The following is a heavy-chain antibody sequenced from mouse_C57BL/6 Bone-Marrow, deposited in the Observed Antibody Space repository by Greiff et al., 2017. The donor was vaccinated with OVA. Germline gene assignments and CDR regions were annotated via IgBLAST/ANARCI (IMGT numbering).Heavy chain of an antibody. V-gene: IGHV2-9-1*01. CDR2: IWTGGGT. CDR1: GFSLTSYA. Sequence: QVQLQQSGPGLVAPSQSLSITCTVSGFSLTSYAISWVRQPPGKGLEWLGVIWTGGGTNYNSALKSRLSISKDNSKSQVFLKMNSLQTDDTARYYCARKSLFITTVVAHYAMDYWGQGTSVTVSS. CDR3: ARKSLFITTVVAHYAMDY. J-gene: IGHJ4*01. D-gene: IGHD1-1*01.